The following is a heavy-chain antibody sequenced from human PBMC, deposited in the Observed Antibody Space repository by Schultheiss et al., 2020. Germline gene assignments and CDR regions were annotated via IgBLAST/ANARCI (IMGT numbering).Heavy chain of an antibody. J-gene: IGHJ4*02. CDR3: AKGYSSSFDY. CDR1: GFSITSSP. CDR2: ISGGVDKK. Sequence: GGSLRLSCAASGFSITSSPMTWVRQAPGKGLEWVACISGGVDKKYYADSVKGRFTISRDNSKNTLYLEMNSLRAEDTAVYYCAKGYSSSFDYWGQGTLVTVSS. D-gene: IGHD6-6*01. V-gene: IGHV3-23*01.